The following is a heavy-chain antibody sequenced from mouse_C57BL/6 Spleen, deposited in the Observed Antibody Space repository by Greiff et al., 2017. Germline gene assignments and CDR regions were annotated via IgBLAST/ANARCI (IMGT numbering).Heavy chain of an antibody. V-gene: IGHV5-17*01. J-gene: IGHJ2*01. Sequence: EVKLMESGGGLVKPGGSLKLSCAASGFTFGDYGMHWVRQAPEKGLEWVAYISSGSSTIYYADTVKGRFTISRDNAKNTLFLQMTSLRSEDTAMYYCARPDYWGQGTTLTVSS. CDR1: GFTFGDYG. CDR3: ARPDY. CDR2: ISSGSSTI.